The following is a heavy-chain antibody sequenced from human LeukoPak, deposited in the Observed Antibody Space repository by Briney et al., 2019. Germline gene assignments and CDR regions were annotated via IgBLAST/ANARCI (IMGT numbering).Heavy chain of an antibody. CDR2: ISSSSSTI. V-gene: IGHV3-48*01. CDR1: GFTFSSYS. CDR3: ARGHELDAFDI. D-gene: IGHD1-7*01. J-gene: IGHJ3*02. Sequence: GGSLRLSCAASGFTFSSYSMNWVRQAPGKGLEWVSYISSSSSTIYYADSVKGRFTISRDNAESSLYLQMNSLRAGDTAVYYCARGHELDAFDIWGQGTMVTVSS.